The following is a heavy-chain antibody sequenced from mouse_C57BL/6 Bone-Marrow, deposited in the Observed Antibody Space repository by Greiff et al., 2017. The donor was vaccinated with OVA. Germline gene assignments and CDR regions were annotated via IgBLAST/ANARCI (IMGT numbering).Heavy chain of an antibody. V-gene: IGHV5-6*01. D-gene: IGHD2-13*01. Sequence: EVKLMESGGDLVKPGGSLKLSCAASGFTFSSYGMSWVRQTPDKRLEWVATISSGGSYTYYPDSVKGRFTISRDNAKNTLYLQMSSLKSEDTAMYYCARGRDGEDWGQGTLVTVSA. J-gene: IGHJ3*01. CDR2: ISSGGSYT. CDR3: ARGRDGED. CDR1: GFTFSSYG.